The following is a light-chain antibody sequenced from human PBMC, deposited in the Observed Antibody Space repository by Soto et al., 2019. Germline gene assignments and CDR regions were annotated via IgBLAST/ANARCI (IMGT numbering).Light chain of an antibody. J-gene: IGKJ3*01. CDR1: QSVSGY. CDR2: DAS. CDR3: QQRFNWPLT. Sequence: EIVLTQSPATLSLSPGERATLSCRASQSVSGYLAWYQQKPGQAPRLLIYDASKRATGIPARFSGSGSGTEFILTISTLEPEDFAFYYCQQRFNWPLTFGPGTKVDIK. V-gene: IGKV3-11*01.